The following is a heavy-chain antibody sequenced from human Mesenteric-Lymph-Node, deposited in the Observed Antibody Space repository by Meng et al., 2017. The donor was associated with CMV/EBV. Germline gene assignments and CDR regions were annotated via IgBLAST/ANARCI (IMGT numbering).Heavy chain of an antibody. Sequence: GGSLRLSCEASGFTFRSYAMSWVRQAPGMGLEWVSVITGSGGITYYADSVKGRFTISRDNSKNTLYLQMNSLRAEDTAVYYCARDGYSTNGFVSWGQGTLVTVSS. V-gene: IGHV3-23*01. J-gene: IGHJ5*02. CDR2: ITGSGGIT. D-gene: IGHD5-12*01. CDR1: GFTFRSYA. CDR3: ARDGYSTNGFVS.